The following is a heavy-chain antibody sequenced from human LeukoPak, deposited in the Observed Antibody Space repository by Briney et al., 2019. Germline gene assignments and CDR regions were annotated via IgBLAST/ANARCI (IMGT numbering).Heavy chain of an antibody. Sequence: PGGSLRLSCATSGFTISAHHMNWVRQAPGKGLEWVSGITASGATTYYADSVKGRFTISRDSSQSTLYLQMNSLRAEDTAVYYCARAEAAGDNRGGYYYFYMDVWGKGTTVTVSS. D-gene: IGHD6-25*01. V-gene: IGHV3-23*01. J-gene: IGHJ6*03. CDR2: ITASGATT. CDR3: ARAEAAGDNRGGYYYFYMDV. CDR1: GFTISAHH.